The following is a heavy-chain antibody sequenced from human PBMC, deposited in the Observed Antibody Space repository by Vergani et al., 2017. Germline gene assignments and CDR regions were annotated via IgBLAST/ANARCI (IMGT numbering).Heavy chain of an antibody. J-gene: IGHJ4*02. CDR2: ILSKNDGGTA. CDR1: GITFKNAW. D-gene: IGHD2-2*02. Sequence: EVQVVESGGGLIKPGGSLRPSCVVSGITFKNAWINWVRQAPGKGREWIGRILSKNDGGTADYAAPLKGRFTISRDDSKDSAFLLVNNLKTEDTAVYFCYTDYHDYWVQGTLVTVSS. V-gene: IGHV3-15*01. CDR3: YTDYHDY.